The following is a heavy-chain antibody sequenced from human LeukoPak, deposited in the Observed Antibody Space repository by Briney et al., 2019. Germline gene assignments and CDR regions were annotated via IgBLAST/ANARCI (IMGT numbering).Heavy chain of an antibody. CDR2: IYPGDSDT. D-gene: IGHD5-18*01. CDR3: ARLVDTAMVIGYYFDY. CDR1: GYSFTSYW. Sequence: GESLKISCKGSGYSFTSYWIGWVRQMPGKGLEGVVIIYPGDSDTRYSPSFQGQVTISADKSISTAYLQWSSLKASDTAMYYCARLVDTAMVIGYYFDYWGQGTLVTVSS. J-gene: IGHJ4*02. V-gene: IGHV5-51*01.